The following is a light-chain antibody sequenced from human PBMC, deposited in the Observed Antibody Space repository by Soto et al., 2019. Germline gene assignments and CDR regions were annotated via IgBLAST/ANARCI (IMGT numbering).Light chain of an antibody. V-gene: IGLV1-40*01. CDR2: GNS. J-gene: IGLJ3*02. CDR3: QSYDSSLSCWV. CDR1: SSNIGAGYD. Sequence: QSVLTQPPSVSGAPGQRVTISCTGSSSNIGAGYDVPWYQQLPGTAPKLLIYGNSNRPSGVPDRFSGSKSGTSASLAITGLRAEDEADYYCQSYDSSLSCWVFGGGTKLTVL.